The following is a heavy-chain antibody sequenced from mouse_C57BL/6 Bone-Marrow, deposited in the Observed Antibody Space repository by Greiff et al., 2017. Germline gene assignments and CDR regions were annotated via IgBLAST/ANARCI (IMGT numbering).Heavy chain of an antibody. V-gene: IGHV1-50*01. CDR3: AVYYGNYAFDY. CDR1: GYTFTSYW. CDR2: IDPSDSYT. J-gene: IGHJ2*01. D-gene: IGHD2-1*01. Sequence: VQLQQPGAELVKPGASVKLSCKASGYTFTSYWMQWVKQRPGQGLEWIGEIDPSDSYTNYNQKFKGKATLTVDTSSSTAYMQLSSLTSEDSAVYDCAVYYGNYAFDYWGQGTTLTVSS.